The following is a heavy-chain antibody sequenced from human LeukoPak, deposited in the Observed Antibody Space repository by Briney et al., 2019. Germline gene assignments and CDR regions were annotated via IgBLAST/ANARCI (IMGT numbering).Heavy chain of an antibody. J-gene: IGHJ3*02. CDR3: AKSGADGYSLDAFDM. V-gene: IGHV3-23*01. Sequence: PGGSLRLSCAPSAFTFSTYAMSWVRQAPGKGLEWVSGISGRGDNTYYADSVKGRFTISRDNSKNTLYLQMNSLRAEDTAVYYCAKSGADGYSLDAFDMWGQGTMVTVSS. CDR2: ISGRGDNT. CDR1: AFTFSTYA. D-gene: IGHD5-24*01.